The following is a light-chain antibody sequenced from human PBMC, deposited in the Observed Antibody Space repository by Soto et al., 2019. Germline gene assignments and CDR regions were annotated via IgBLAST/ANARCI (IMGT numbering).Light chain of an antibody. V-gene: IGLV2-8*01. CDR2: EVN. CDR3: ISYAGSNNLA. Sequence: QSALTQPPSASGSPGQSVTISCTGTSGDVGVYNYVSWYQQHPGKAPKLMIYEVNKRPSGVSDRFSGSKSGNTASLTVSGLQAEDEADYYCISYAGSNNLAFGGGTKLTVL. J-gene: IGLJ3*02. CDR1: SGDVGVYNY.